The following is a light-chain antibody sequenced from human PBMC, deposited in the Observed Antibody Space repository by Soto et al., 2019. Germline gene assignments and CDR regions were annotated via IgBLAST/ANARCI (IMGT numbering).Light chain of an antibody. CDR3: QQYGSSPLT. CDR2: DAS. CDR1: QSLSSSY. Sequence: EIVLTQSPGTLSLSPGERATLSCRASQSLSSSYLAWYQQKPGQAPRLLIYDASSRATGIPDRFSGSGSGTDFTLTISRLEPEDFAVYYCQQYGSSPLTFGGGTKVDNK. J-gene: IGKJ4*01. V-gene: IGKV3-20*01.